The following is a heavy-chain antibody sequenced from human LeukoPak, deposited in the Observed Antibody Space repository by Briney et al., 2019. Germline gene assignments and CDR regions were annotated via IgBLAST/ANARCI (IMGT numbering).Heavy chain of an antibody. D-gene: IGHD1-20*01. J-gene: IGHJ4*02. V-gene: IGHV1-2*02. CDR1: GYTFIGYY. CDR2: INPNSGGT. CDR3: ARVFDFVITGTWLDY. Sequence: ASVKVSCKASGYTFIGYYMHWVRQAPGQGREGMGWINPNSGGTNYAQKFQGRGTMTRDTSISTAYMELRSLRSDDTAVYYCARVFDFVITGTWLDYWGQGTLVTVSS.